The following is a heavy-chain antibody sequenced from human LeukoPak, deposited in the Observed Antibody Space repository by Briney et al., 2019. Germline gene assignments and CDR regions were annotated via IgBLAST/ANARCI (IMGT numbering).Heavy chain of an antibody. V-gene: IGHV3-23*01. J-gene: IGHJ4*02. CDR1: GFTFSSYA. Sequence: PTGGSLRLSCAAPGFTFSSYAMSWVRQAPGKGLEWVSAISGSGGSTYYADSVKGRFTISRDNSKNTLYLQMNSLRAEDTDVYYCAKDSVDYGGSVYYFDYWGQGTLVTVSS. D-gene: IGHD4-23*01. CDR3: AKDSVDYGGSVYYFDY. CDR2: ISGSGGST.